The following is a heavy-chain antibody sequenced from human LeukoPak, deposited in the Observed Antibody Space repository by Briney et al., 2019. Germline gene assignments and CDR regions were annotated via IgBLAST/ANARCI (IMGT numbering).Heavy chain of an antibody. CDR1: GFTFSSYS. D-gene: IGHD3-10*01. V-gene: IGHV3-21*01. Sequence: PGGSLRLSCAASGFTFSSYSMNWVRQAPGKGLEWVSSISSSSSYIYYADSVKGRFTISRDNAKNSLYLQMNSLRAEDTAVYCCAISGVIWSWVPFDYWGQGTLVTVSS. CDR2: ISSSSSYI. J-gene: IGHJ4*02. CDR3: AISGVIWSWVPFDY.